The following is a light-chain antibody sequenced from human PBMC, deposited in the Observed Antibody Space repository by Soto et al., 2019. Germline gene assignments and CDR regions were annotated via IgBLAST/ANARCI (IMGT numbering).Light chain of an antibody. Sequence: AIRMTQSPSSFSASTGDRVTITCRASQGISSYLAWYQQKPGKAPKLLIYAASTLQSGVPSRFSGSGSGTDFTPTISCLQSEVFAIYYCQHYYSYPYILGQG. CDR3: QHYYSYPYI. V-gene: IGKV1-8*01. CDR2: AAS. CDR1: QGISSY. J-gene: IGKJ2*01.